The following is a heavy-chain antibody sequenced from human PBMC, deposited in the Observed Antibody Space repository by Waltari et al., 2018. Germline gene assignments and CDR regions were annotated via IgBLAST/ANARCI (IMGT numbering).Heavy chain of an antibody. D-gene: IGHD1-26*01. J-gene: IGHJ4*02. CDR1: GLSFSRYA. V-gene: IGHV3-33*01. Sequence: QVQLVESGGGVVQPGRSLRLSCEASGLSFSRYAMHWVRKAPGRGWGWMEGIGYDESMNQNADFVKGQFTIARDNSKNTRFLQMNSLRAEDMGLYYCATELGGATEFDYWGQGTLVTVSA. CDR3: ATELGGATEFDY. CDR2: IGYDESMN.